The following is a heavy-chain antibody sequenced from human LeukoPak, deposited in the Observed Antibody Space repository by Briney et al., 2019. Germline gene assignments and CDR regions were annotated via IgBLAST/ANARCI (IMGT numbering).Heavy chain of an antibody. J-gene: IGHJ5*02. Sequence: ASVKVSCKASGYTFTGYYMHWVRQAPGQGLEWMGIINPSGGSTSYAQKLQGRVTMTRDRATRTEYMEMSSLRSEDTAVYYCARDNSVEDTAWWFDPWGQGTLVTVSS. CDR1: GYTFTGYY. CDR3: ARDNSVEDTAWWFDP. V-gene: IGHV1-46*04. D-gene: IGHD4-23*01. CDR2: INPSGGST.